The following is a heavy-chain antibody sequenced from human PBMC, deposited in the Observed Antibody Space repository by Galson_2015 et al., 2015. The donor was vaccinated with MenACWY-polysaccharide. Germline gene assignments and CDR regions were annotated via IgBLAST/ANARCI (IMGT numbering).Heavy chain of an antibody. J-gene: IGHJ5*02. CDR1: GFTFSSYG. V-gene: IGHV3-30*18. Sequence: SLRLSCAASGFTFSSYGMHWVRQAPGKGLEWVAVISYDGSNKYYADSVKGRFTISRDNSKDTLYLQMNSLRAEDTAVYYCAKDGGGATTPWGQGTLVTVSS. CDR2: ISYDGSNK. D-gene: IGHD5-12*01. CDR3: AKDGGGATTP.